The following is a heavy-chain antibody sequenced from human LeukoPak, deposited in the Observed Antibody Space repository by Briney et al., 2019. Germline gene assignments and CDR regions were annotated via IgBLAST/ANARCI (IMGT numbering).Heavy chain of an antibody. CDR2: ISNSSSYI. CDR3: ARGRSLLRCLESKAPKGYYFDY. D-gene: IGHD3-3*01. J-gene: IGHJ4*02. Sequence: PGGSLRLSCAASGFTFSSYSVNWVRQAPGKGLEWVSSISNSSSYIYHADSVKGRFTISRDNTKHSLYLQMNSLRAEDTAVYYCARGRSLLRCLESKAPKGYYFDYWGQGTLVTVSS. V-gene: IGHV3-21*01. CDR1: GFTFSSYS.